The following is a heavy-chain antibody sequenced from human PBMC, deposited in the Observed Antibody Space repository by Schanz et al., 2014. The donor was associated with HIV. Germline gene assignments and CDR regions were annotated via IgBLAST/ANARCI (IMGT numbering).Heavy chain of an antibody. CDR2: ISGSGGRT. Sequence: VQLVESGGGVVQPGRSLRLSCAASGFTFSSHAMSWVRQAAGKGLEWVSSISGSGGRTYHADSVKGRFTISRDNAKNSLSLQMNSLRAEDTAVYYCARPDYDFWVDVWGQGTTVTVSS. J-gene: IGHJ6*02. D-gene: IGHD3-3*01. CDR3: ARPDYDFWVDV. V-gene: IGHV3-23*04. CDR1: GFTFSSHA.